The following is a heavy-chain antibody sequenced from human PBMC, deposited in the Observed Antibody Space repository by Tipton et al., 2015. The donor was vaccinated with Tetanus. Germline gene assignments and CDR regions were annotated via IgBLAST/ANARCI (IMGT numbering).Heavy chain of an antibody. J-gene: IGHJ4*02. CDR1: GYSFTDYY. D-gene: IGHD6-19*01. V-gene: IGHV1-2*02. CDR2: ITPSNGVT. Sequence: QLVQSGAELKKPGASVKISCEASGYSFTDYYIHWVRQAPGQGLEWMGWITPSNGVTNYAQKFQGRVTMTRDTSITTASMVLSSLKSDDTAVYYCARDRPSSGTRPFDYWGQGTLVTVSS. CDR3: ARDRPSSGTRPFDY.